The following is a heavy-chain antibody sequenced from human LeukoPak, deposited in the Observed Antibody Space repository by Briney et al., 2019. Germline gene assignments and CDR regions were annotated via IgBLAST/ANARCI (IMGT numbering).Heavy chain of an antibody. CDR1: AFTISSYA. V-gene: IGHV3-23*01. D-gene: IGHD4-17*01. CDR3: ARGAYGDYDS. Sequence: PGGSLRLSCAASAFTISSYAISWVRQAPGKRLEWVSAISAGADSTYYADSVQGRFTTSRDNSKNTLFLQMSGLRAEDTAVYFCARGAYGDYDSWGEATLVTVSS. J-gene: IGHJ5*01. CDR2: ISAGADST.